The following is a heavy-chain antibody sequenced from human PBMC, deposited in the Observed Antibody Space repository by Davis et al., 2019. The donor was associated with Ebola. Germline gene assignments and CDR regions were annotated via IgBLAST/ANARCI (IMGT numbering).Heavy chain of an antibody. V-gene: IGHV3-73*01. CDR2: VRSKANNYAT. D-gene: IGHD3-10*01. J-gene: IGHJ4*02. Sequence: PGGSLRLSCVASGFDFSGSSMHWVRQASEKGLEWVGRVRSKANNYATAYAASVKGRFTISRDDSKNTVYLQMNSLKTEDTAVYYCTGRSVTMVQGVIYYFDYWGQGTLVTVSS. CDR3: TGRSVTMVQGVIYYFDY. CDR1: GFDFSGSS.